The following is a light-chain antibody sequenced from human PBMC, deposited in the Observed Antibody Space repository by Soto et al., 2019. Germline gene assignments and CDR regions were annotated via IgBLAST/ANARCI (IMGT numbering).Light chain of an antibody. CDR3: QQYYSTRT. CDR2: WAS. V-gene: IGKV4-1*01. Sequence: DIVMTQSPDSLAVSLGERATIHCKSSQSVLYSSNNKNYIAWYQQKPGQPPKLLIYWASTREPGVPDRFIGGGSGTDFTLTISSLQAGDVAVYYCQQYYSTRTFGQGTKVDIK. CDR1: QSVLYSSNNKNY. J-gene: IGKJ1*01.